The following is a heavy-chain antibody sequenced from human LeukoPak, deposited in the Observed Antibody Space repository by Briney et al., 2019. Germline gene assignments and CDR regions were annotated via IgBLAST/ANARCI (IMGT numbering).Heavy chain of an antibody. Sequence: GGSLRLSCAASGYTFRKYNMNWVRQAPGKGLEWVSAISSGSSYIYYADSVKGRFTISRDNAKNSLYLQMNSLRAEDTAVYYCASGSGYCSGGSCSDYWGQGTLVTVSS. CDR3: ASGSGYCSGGSCSDY. CDR1: GYTFRKYN. D-gene: IGHD2-15*01. V-gene: IGHV3-21*01. CDR2: ISSGSSYI. J-gene: IGHJ4*02.